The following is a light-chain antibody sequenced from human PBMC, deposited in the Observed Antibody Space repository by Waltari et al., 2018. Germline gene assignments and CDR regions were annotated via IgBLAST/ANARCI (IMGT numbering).Light chain of an antibody. CDR1: SGSIGSSY. CDR2: EDY. CDR3: QSYDNDNVV. Sequence: NFILTQTHSVSESPGKTVTISCTRSSGSIGSSYVQGYQQRPGSAPTTVIYEDYHRPSGVPERFSGSIDSSSNSAYVTISGLKPEDEADYYCQSYDNDNVVFGGGTRLTVL. V-gene: IGLV6-57*03. J-gene: IGLJ3*02.